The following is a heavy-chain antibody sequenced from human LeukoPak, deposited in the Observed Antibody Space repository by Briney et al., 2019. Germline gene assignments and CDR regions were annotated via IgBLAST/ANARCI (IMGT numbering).Heavy chain of an antibody. CDR1: GFTFSRYW. CDR2: IKQDGSDK. V-gene: IGHV3-7*03. Sequence: GGSLGLSCAASGFTFSRYWMSRVRQTPEKGLECVANIKQDGSDKFYVDSVRGRFAISRDNAKNSLYLQMNSLRVEDTALYYCARDPWADSSGFPLHHWGQGTLVTVSS. D-gene: IGHD3-22*01. J-gene: IGHJ1*01. CDR3: ARDPWADSSGFPLHH.